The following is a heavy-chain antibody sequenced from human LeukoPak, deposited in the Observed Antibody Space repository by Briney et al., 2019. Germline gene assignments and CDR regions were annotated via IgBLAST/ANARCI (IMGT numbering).Heavy chain of an antibody. J-gene: IGHJ4*02. Sequence: GGSLRLSCAASGFTVSSNYMSWVRQAPGKGLEWVSVIYSGGGTYYADSVKGRFTISRDNSKNTLYLQMRAEDTAVYYCARDGNYYDSSGYHIIDYWGQGTLVTVSS. CDR3: ARDGNYYDSSGYHIIDY. CDR1: GFTVSSNY. CDR2: IYSGGGT. D-gene: IGHD3-22*01. V-gene: IGHV3-66*02.